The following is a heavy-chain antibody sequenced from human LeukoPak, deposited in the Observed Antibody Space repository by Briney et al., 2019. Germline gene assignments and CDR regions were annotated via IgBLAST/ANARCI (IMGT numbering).Heavy chain of an antibody. CDR3: ARQSKGIAAAGTSHEFDY. V-gene: IGHV5-51*01. Sequence: GESLKISCKGSGYSFTSYWIGWVRQMPGKGLEWMGIIYPGDSDTRYSPSFQGQVTISADKSISTAYLQWSSLKASDTAMYYCARQSKGIAAAGTSHEFDYWGQGTLVTVSS. CDR2: IYPGDSDT. D-gene: IGHD6-13*01. CDR1: GYSFTSYW. J-gene: IGHJ4*02.